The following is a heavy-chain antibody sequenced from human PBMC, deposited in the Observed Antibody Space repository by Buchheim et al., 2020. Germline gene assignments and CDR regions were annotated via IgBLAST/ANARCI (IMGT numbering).Heavy chain of an antibody. D-gene: IGHD2-2*01. CDR3: ARQGYVSNWFDP. CDR2: ISYSGST. Sequence: QLQLQESGPGLVKPSETLSLTCTVSGISISGSSYNWDWIRQPPGKGLEWIGSISYSGSTYYNPSLRSRVTLSVDTSTNYFSLKLSFVTAADTAVYYCARQGYVSNWFDPWGQGTL. J-gene: IGHJ5*02. V-gene: IGHV4-39*01. CDR1: GISISGSSYN.